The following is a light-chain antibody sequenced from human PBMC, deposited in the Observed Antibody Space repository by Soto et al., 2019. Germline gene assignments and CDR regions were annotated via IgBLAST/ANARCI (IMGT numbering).Light chain of an antibody. V-gene: IGLV2-14*03. CDR3: SSYTTIDTVVV. J-gene: IGLJ2*01. CDR1: TSDIGAYNY. CDR2: DVT. Sequence: QSVLTQPASVSGSPGQSITISCTGTTSDIGAYNYVSWYQHHPGKAPKLLIYDVTDRPSGVSDRFSGSKSGSTASLTISGLLAEDEADYFCSSYTTIDTVVVFGGGTKLTVL.